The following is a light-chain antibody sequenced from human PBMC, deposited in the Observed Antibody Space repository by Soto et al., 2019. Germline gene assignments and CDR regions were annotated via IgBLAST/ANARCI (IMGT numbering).Light chain of an antibody. V-gene: IGKV3-11*01. Sequence: EIVLTQSPATLSLSPGERATLPCRASQSIGLAIAWYQHKPGQVPRLLIFDASQRATGIPARFRGSGSGTDFTLSISSLEPEDFAVYYCQQRTDRPPWTFGQGTKVESK. J-gene: IGKJ1*01. CDR3: QQRTDRPPWT. CDR2: DAS. CDR1: QSIGLA.